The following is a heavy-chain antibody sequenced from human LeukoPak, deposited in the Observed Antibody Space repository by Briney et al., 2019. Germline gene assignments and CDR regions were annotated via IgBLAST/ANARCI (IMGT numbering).Heavy chain of an antibody. Sequence: GGSLRLSCAASGFTFSSYAMHWVRQAPGKGLEWVAVISYDGSNKYYADSVKGRFTISRDNSKNTLYLQMNSLRAEDTAVYYCARQANGWFGELFGAFDIWGQGTMVTVSS. CDR3: ARQANGWFGELFGAFDI. D-gene: IGHD3-10*01. J-gene: IGHJ3*02. CDR2: ISYDGSNK. V-gene: IGHV3-30-3*01. CDR1: GFTFSSYA.